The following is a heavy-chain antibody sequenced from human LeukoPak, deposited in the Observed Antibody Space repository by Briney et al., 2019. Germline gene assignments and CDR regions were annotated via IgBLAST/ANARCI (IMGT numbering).Heavy chain of an antibody. CDR2: INPSGSST. CDR3: ARLANYQEAYGDYDRPYWFDP. Sequence: ASVKVSCKASGYTFTSYYMHWVRQAPGQGLEWMGIINPSGSSTSYAQKFQGRVTMTRDTSTSTVYMELSSLRSEDTAVYYCARLANYQEAYGDYDRPYWFDPWGQGTLVTVSS. V-gene: IGHV1-46*01. CDR1: GYTFTSYY. J-gene: IGHJ5*02. D-gene: IGHD4-17*01.